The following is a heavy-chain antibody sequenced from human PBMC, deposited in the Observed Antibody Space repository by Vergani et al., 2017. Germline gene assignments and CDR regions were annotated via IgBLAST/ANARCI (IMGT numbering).Heavy chain of an antibody. J-gene: IGHJ6*03. D-gene: IGHD1-7*01. CDR1: GFSLSTSGVG. Sequence: QITLKESGPTLVKPTQTLTLTCTFSGFSLSTSGVGVGWIRQPPGKALEWLALIYWDDDKRYSPSLKSRLTITKDTSKNQVVLIMTNMDPVDTATYYCAHRVTSITGTTKYYYMDVWGKGTTVTVSS. V-gene: IGHV2-5*02. CDR3: AHRVTSITGTTKYYYMDV. CDR2: IYWDDDK.